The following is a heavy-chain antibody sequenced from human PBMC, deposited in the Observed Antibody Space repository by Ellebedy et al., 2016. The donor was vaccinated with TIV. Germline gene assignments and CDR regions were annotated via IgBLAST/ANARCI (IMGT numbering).Heavy chain of an antibody. J-gene: IGHJ4*02. V-gene: IGHV3-48*01. CDR1: GFTFSDYS. Sequence: GESLKISXAASGFTFSDYSMNWVRLVSGKGPEWVSYIGGSGSIIHYADSVKGRFTISRDNAKNSLYLQMNNLKAEDTAVYFCARVARPFRSYYLDYWGQGSLVTVSP. D-gene: IGHD6-13*01. CDR3: ARVARPFRSYYLDY. CDR2: IGGSGSII.